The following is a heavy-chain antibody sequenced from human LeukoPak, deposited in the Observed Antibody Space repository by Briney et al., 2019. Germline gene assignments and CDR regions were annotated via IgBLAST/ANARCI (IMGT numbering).Heavy chain of an antibody. Sequence: PGGSLRLSCAASGFTFSSYGMHWVRQAPGKGLEWVAVISYDGSNKYYADSVKGRFTISRDNSKNTLYLQMNSLRAEDTAVYYCAKDPFHSRAPGIAAAGPNWFDPWGQGTLVTVSS. J-gene: IGHJ5*02. V-gene: IGHV3-30*18. CDR3: AKDPFHSRAPGIAAAGPNWFDP. CDR2: ISYDGSNK. D-gene: IGHD6-13*01. CDR1: GFTFSSYG.